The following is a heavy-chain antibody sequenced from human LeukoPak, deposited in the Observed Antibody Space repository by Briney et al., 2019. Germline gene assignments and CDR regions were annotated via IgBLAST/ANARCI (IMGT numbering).Heavy chain of an antibody. J-gene: IGHJ4*02. D-gene: IGHD6-13*01. CDR2: INHSGGT. CDR1: GGSFNGYY. V-gene: IGHV4-34*01. CDR3: ARGASGQQLVQVY. Sequence: LETLSLTCAVYGGSFNGYYWTWIRQPPGKGLEWIGEINHSGGTDYNPSLKSRVTISIDTSKNQFSLRLTSVTAADTAVYYCARGASGQQLVQVYWGQGTLVTVSS.